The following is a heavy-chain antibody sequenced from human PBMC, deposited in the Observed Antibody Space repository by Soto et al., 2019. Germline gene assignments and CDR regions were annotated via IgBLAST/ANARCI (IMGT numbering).Heavy chain of an antibody. CDR3: ARFHPFGVVPGFDY. V-gene: IGHV3-48*01. CDR2: ISSISSTI. Sequence: EVQLVESGGGLVQPGGSLRLSCAASGFTFSSYSMNWVRQAPGKGLEWVSYISSISSTIYYADSVKGRFTISRDNAKNSLYLQMNSLRAEDTAVYYCARFHPFGVVPGFDYWGQGTLVTVSS. CDR1: GFTFSSYS. J-gene: IGHJ4*02. D-gene: IGHD3-3*01.